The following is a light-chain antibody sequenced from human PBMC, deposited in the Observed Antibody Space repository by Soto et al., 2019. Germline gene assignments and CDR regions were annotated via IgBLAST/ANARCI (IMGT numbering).Light chain of an antibody. J-gene: IGKJ4*01. CDR1: QSVTSGY. CDR3: QQSYSNPLT. Sequence: IVLTQSPGTLSLSPGERATLSCRASQSVTSGYLAWYQQIPGQVPRLLVYAASTRATGIPDRFSGGGSGTDFTLTISSLQPEDFATYYCQQSYSNPLTFGGGTKVEMK. V-gene: IGKV3-20*01. CDR2: AAS.